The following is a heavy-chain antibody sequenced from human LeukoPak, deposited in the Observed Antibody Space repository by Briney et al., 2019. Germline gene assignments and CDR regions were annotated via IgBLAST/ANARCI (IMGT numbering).Heavy chain of an antibody. CDR2: ISSSGSTI. CDR3: ARVEDYGDYGALNYYYGKDV. V-gene: IGHV3-48*03. Sequence: GRSLRLSCAASGFTFSSYEMNWVRQAPGKGLEWVSYISSSGSTIYYADSVKGRFTISRDNAKNSLYLQMNSLRAEDTAVYYCARVEDYGDYGALNYYYGKDVWGKGTTVTVSS. CDR1: GFTFSSYE. J-gene: IGHJ6*04. D-gene: IGHD4-17*01.